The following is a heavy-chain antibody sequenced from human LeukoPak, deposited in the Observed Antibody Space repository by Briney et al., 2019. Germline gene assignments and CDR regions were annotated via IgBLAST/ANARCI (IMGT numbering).Heavy chain of an antibody. CDR3: ATYCTSTTCCAADDF. CDR2: ISGSGGTT. Sequence: GGSLRLSCAASGLTFSNYAMSGVRPAPGKGLESVSAISGSGGTTYYADSVKGRFTISRDNSKNTQYLQMNSLRAEDTAVYYCATYCTSTTCCAADDFWGQGTLVTVSS. D-gene: IGHD2-2*01. J-gene: IGHJ4*02. V-gene: IGHV3-23*01. CDR1: GLTFSNYA.